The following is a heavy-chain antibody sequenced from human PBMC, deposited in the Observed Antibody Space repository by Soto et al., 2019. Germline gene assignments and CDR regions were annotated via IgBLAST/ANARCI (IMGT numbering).Heavy chain of an antibody. D-gene: IGHD5-12*01. J-gene: IGHJ4*02. Sequence: PGGSLRLSCAASGFGVISHHMILVRQAPCKGLEWVSVMYSGGSTYYADSVKGRCTISRDNSKNMLYLQMDSLRAEDTAVYYCARDGRDGFPLDYWGQGTLVTVSS. CDR2: MYSGGST. V-gene: IGHV3-53*01. CDR1: GFGVISHH. CDR3: ARDGRDGFPLDY.